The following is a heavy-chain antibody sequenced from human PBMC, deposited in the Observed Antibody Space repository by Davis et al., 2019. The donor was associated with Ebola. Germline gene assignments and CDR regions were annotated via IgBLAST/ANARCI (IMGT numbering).Heavy chain of an antibody. CDR1: GYTFTGYY. J-gene: IGHJ4*02. V-gene: IGHV1-2*06. D-gene: IGHD3-22*01. CDR2: INPNSGGT. CDR3: ARDHGYYDSSGYDY. Sequence: ASVKVSCKASGYTFTGYYMHWVRQAPGQGLEWMGRINPNSGGTNYAQKFQGRVTMTRDTSISTAYMELSRLRSDDTAVYYCARDHGYYDSSGYDYWGQGTLVTVSS.